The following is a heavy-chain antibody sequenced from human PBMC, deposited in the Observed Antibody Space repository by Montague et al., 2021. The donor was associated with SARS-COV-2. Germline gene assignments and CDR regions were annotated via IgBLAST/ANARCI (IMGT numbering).Heavy chain of an antibody. CDR3: AREVRYYYDSSGPGAFDI. D-gene: IGHD3-22*01. Sequence: SETLSLTCTVSGGSISSYYWSWIRQPPGKGLEWIGYIYYSGSTNYNPSXXSGVTISVDTSKNQFSLKLSSVTAADTAVYYCAREVRYYYDSSGPGAFDIWGQGTMVTVSS. CDR2: IYYSGST. CDR1: GGSISSYY. V-gene: IGHV4-59*01. J-gene: IGHJ3*02.